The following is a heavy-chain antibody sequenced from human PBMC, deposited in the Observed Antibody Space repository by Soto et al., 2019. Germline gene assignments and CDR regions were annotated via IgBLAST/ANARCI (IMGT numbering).Heavy chain of an antibody. CDR3: TRVGGSVSGMDV. Sequence: EVQLVESGGGLVQPGGSLSLSCAASGFTFSIYWMHWVRQAPGKGPVWVSRIDNAGSSARYADSVKGRFTISRDNAKNTVYLQMNSLRAEDTAVYYCTRVGGSVSGMDVLGQGTTVTVAS. CDR1: GFTFSIYW. CDR2: IDNAGSSA. D-gene: IGHD1-26*01. V-gene: IGHV3-74*01. J-gene: IGHJ6*02.